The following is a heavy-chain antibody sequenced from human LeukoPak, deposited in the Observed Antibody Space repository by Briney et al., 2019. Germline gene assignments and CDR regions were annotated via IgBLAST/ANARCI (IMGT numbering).Heavy chain of an antibody. CDR3: ARDRDSSGYPHFDY. J-gene: IGHJ4*02. V-gene: IGHV1-3*01. D-gene: IGHD3-22*01. CDR1: GYTFTSYA. CDR2: INAGNGNT. Sequence: VASVKVSCKASGYTFTSYAMHWVRQAPGQRLEWMGWINAGNGNTKYSQKFQGRVTITRDTSASTAYMELSSLRSEDTAVYYCARDRDSSGYPHFDYWGQETLVTVSS.